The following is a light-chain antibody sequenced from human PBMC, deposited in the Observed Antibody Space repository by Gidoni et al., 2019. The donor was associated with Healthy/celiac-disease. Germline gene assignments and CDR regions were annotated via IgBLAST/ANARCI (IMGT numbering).Light chain of an antibody. CDR2: WAS. V-gene: IGKV4-1*01. CDR1: PSVLHSSNNKNY. Sequence: DIVMTQSPDSLAVSLGERATIHCKSSPSVLHSSNNKNYLAWYQQKPGQPPKLLIYWASTRESGVPDRFSGSGSGTDFTLTISSLQAEDVAVYYCQQYYSTPRTFGQXTKVEIK. J-gene: IGKJ1*01. CDR3: QQYYSTPRT.